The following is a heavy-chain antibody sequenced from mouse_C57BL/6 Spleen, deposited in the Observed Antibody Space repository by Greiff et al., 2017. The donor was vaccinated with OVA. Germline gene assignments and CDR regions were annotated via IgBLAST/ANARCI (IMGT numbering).Heavy chain of an antibody. CDR3: ARDDGYYGFDY. Sequence: QVHVKQPGAELVRPGSSVKLSCKASGYTFTSYWMDWVRQRPGQGLEWIGNIYPSDSETQYNQKFKDKATLPVDKSSSTAYMQLSSLTSEDSAVYDCARDDGYYGFDYWGQGTTLTVSS. J-gene: IGHJ2*01. D-gene: IGHD2-3*01. CDR1: GYTFTSYW. V-gene: IGHV1-61*01. CDR2: IYPSDSET.